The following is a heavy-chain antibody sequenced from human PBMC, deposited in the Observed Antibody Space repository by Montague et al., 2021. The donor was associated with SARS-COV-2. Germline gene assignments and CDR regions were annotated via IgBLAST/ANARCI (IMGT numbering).Heavy chain of an antibody. V-gene: IGHV4-39*01. J-gene: IGHJ4*02. CDR3: ASRLGGSGWLDY. CDR1: GGSISSGCYY. D-gene: IGHD6-25*01. Sequence: SETLSLTCTVAGGSISSGCYYWGWIREPPGQGLEWIGNIHSSRSXYYKSRVTISVDMSKNQFSLKVTSVTAADTAVYYCASRLGGSGWLDYWGQGTLVTVSS. CDR2: IHSSRSX.